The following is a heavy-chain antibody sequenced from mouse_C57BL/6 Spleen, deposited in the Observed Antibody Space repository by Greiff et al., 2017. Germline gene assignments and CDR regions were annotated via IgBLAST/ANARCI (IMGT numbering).Heavy chain of an antibody. CDR3: ARKLRRGYYFDY. J-gene: IGHJ2*01. V-gene: IGHV1-26*01. Sequence: VQLQQSGPELVKPGASVKISCKASGYTFTDYYMNWVKQSHGKSLEWIGDINPNNGGTSYNQKFKGKATLTVDKSSSTAYMELRSLTSEDSAVYYCARKLRRGYYFDYWGQGTTLTVSS. CDR1: GYTFTDYY. D-gene: IGHD1-1*01. CDR2: INPNNGGT.